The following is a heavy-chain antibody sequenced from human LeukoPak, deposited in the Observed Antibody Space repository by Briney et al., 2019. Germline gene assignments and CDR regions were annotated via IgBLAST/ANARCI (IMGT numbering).Heavy chain of an antibody. CDR1: GYTFTTYG. Sequence: GASVKVSCKASGYTFTTYGISWVRQAPGQGLEWMGWISAYNGNTNYAQKLQGRVTMTTDTSTSTAYMELRSLRSDDTAVYYCARAEILKYCSGGSCYSVGNYWGQGTLVTVSS. V-gene: IGHV1-18*01. CDR3: ARAEILKYCSGGSCYSVGNY. CDR2: ISAYNGNT. D-gene: IGHD2-15*01. J-gene: IGHJ4*02.